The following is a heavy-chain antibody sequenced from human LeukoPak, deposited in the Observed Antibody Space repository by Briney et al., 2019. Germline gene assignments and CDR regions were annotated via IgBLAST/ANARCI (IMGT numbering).Heavy chain of an antibody. D-gene: IGHD2-2*02. CDR3: ARGAVVPAAIEGPYYYYGMDV. CDR2: ITSLSSYT. CDR1: GFTVSSNY. J-gene: IGHJ6*02. Sequence: GGSLRLSCAASGFTVSSNYMTWVRQAPGKGLEWVSSITSLSSYTYYPDSLKGRFTISRDNAKNSLYLQMNSLRAEDTAVYYCARGAVVPAAIEGPYYYYGMDVWGQGTTVTVS. V-gene: IGHV3-21*01.